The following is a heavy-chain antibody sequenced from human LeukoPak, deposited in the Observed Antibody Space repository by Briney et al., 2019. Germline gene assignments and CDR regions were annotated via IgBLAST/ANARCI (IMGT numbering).Heavy chain of an antibody. CDR3: ARGLTRITIFGVVTRTFDY. V-gene: IGHV1-8*02. D-gene: IGHD3-3*01. Sequence: ASVKVSCTASGYTFTSYDINWVRQATGQGLEWMGWMNPNSGNTGYAQKFQGRVTMTRNTSISTAYMELSSLRSEDTAVYYCARGLTRITIFGVVTRTFDYWGQGTLVTVSS. J-gene: IGHJ4*02. CDR2: MNPNSGNT. CDR1: GYTFTSYD.